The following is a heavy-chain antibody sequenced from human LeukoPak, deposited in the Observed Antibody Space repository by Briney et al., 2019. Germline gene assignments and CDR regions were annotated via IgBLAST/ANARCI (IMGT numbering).Heavy chain of an antibody. Sequence: ASVTVSCKASGGTFSSYALSWVRQAPGQGLEWMGTIIPIVGIANYAQKFQGRATITVDKSTSTAYMELSSLRSEDTAVYYCARDGEMATIYFDYWGQGTLVTVSS. V-gene: IGHV1-69*04. CDR1: GGTFSSYA. D-gene: IGHD5-24*01. CDR3: ARDGEMATIYFDY. J-gene: IGHJ4*02. CDR2: IIPIVGIA.